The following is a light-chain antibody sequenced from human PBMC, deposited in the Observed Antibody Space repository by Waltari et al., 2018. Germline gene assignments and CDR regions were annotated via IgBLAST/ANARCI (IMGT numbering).Light chain of an antibody. CDR3: QQYDNPPLT. CDR2: WAS. V-gene: IGKV4-1*01. Sequence: DVVVTQSPDSLAVSLGERATINCKSSQNVNNKLAWYQQKPGQPPNLLIYWASPRASGVLDRFSVSGSGTDFTITIRSLQADDVEVSFCQQYDNPPLTFGPGNKVDIK. J-gene: IGKJ3*01. CDR1: QNVNNK.